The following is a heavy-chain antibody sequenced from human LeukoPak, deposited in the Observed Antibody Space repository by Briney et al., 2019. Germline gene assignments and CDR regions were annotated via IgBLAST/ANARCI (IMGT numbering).Heavy chain of an antibody. CDR1: GFTFSSYS. D-gene: IGHD4-17*01. CDR3: ARELLGYGDRDGY. Sequence: GGSLRLSCAASGFTFSSYSMNWVRQAPGKGLEWVSSISSSSSYIYYADSVKGRFTISRDNAKNSLYLQMNSLRAVDTAVYYCARELLGYGDRDGYWGQGTLVTVSS. V-gene: IGHV3-21*01. CDR2: ISSSSSYI. J-gene: IGHJ4*02.